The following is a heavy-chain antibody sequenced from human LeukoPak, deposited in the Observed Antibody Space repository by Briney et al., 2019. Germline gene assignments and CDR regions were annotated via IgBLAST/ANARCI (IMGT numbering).Heavy chain of an antibody. CDR3: AELGITLIGGV. CDR2: ISGSGGST. J-gene: IGHJ6*04. Sequence: GGSLRLSCAASGFTFSSYGMSWVRQAPGKGLEWVSAISGSGGSTYYADSVKGRFTISRDNSKKTLYLQMNSLRAEDTAVYSCAELGITLIGGVGGKGTTVTSPQ. D-gene: IGHD3-10*02. V-gene: IGHV3-23*01. CDR1: GFTFSSYG.